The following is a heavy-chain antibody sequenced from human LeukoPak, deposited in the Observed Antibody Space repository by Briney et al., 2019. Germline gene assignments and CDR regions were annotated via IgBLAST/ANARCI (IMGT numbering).Heavy chain of an antibody. CDR1: GGSFSGYY. V-gene: IGHV4-34*01. Sequence: PSETLSLTCAVYGGSFSGYYWSWIRQPPGKGLEWIGEINHSGSTNYNPSLKSRVTISVDTSKNQFSLKLSSVTAADTAVYYCAGPGDYYDSSGYYPFDIWGQGTMVTVSS. CDR2: INHSGST. D-gene: IGHD3-22*01. J-gene: IGHJ3*02. CDR3: AGPGDYYDSSGYYPFDI.